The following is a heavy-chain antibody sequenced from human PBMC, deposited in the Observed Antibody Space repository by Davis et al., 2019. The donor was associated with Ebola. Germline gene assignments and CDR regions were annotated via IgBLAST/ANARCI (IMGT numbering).Heavy chain of an antibody. V-gene: IGHV3-7*03. CDR3: ARDNFPEDGMDV. CDR1: GFIFSHHW. D-gene: IGHD5-24*01. Sequence: GESLKISCAASGFIFSHHWMSWVRQAPGKGLEWVANIKEDGGESYYVDSVRGRFTISRDSSKNTLSLLLSSLTPEDSAVYYCARDNFPEDGMDVWGQGTTVTVSS. J-gene: IGHJ6*02. CDR2: IKEDGGES.